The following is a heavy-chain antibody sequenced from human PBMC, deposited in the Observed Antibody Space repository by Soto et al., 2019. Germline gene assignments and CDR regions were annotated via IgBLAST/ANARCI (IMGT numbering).Heavy chain of an antibody. D-gene: IGHD6-13*01. CDR2: ISNDGSDK. J-gene: IGHJ3*01. V-gene: IGHV3-30*18. CDR3: AKDQARAASHGID. Sequence: QVQLVESGGGVVQPGRSLRLSCAAPGFTFNNYGMHWARQAPGKGLEWVAAISNDGSDKYYADSVKGRLTISRDNSKNTVFLQMSSLRAEDTAVYYCAKDQARAASHGIDWGQGTMVTVSS. CDR1: GFTFNNYG.